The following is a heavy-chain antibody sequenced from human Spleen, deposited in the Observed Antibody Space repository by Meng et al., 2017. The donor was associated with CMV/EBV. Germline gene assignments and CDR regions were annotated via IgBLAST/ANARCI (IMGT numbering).Heavy chain of an antibody. CDR1: GFTFSNYR. Sequence: GESLKISCAASGFTFSNYRLKWVRQAPGRGLEWVSGINWNGGTTGYAESVKGRFTISRDNAKNSLYLQMNSLRAEDTALYYCAREAANFFGSSTSCPTDYWGQGTLVTVSS. CDR2: INWNGGTT. J-gene: IGHJ4*02. CDR3: AREAANFFGSSTSCPTDY. V-gene: IGHV3-20*04. D-gene: IGHD2-2*01.